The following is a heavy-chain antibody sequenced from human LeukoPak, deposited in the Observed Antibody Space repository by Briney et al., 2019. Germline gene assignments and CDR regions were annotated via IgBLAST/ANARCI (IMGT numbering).Heavy chain of an antibody. CDR3: AKILELHSPRAVDI. J-gene: IGHJ3*02. CDR1: GFTFSSYG. Sequence: GRSLRLSCAASGFTFSSYGMHWVRQAPGKGLEWVAVISYDGSNKYYADSVKGRFTISRDNSKNTLYLQMNSLRAEDTAVYYCAKILELHSPRAVDIWGQGTMVTVSS. V-gene: IGHV3-30*18. CDR2: ISYDGSNK. D-gene: IGHD1-26*01.